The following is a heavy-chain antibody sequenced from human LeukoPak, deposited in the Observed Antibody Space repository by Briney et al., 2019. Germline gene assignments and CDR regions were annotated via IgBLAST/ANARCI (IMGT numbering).Heavy chain of an antibody. Sequence: PSETLSLTCSVSGVSISSYYWSWIRQPPGKGLEWIGYIYYSGSTHYNPSLKSRVTITVDTSKNQFSLKLSSVTAADTAVYFCARGLAVSGRSSLDFWGQGTLVTVSS. CDR3: ARGLAVSGRSSLDF. D-gene: IGHD6-19*01. J-gene: IGHJ4*02. CDR2: IYYSGST. CDR1: GVSISSYY. V-gene: IGHV4-59*01.